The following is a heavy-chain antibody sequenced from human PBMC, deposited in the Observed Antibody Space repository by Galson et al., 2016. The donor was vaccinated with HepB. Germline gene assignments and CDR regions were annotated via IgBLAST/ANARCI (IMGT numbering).Heavy chain of an antibody. CDR3: TYGLFEY. Sequence: SLRLSCAASGFDFSRSWMYWARQGPGKGLVWVSRMNSDGRVTEYADSVKGRFTISRDNAKNTLYLQMNSLRAEDTAVYYCTYGLFEYWGQGTLVTVSS. CDR1: GFDFSRSW. CDR2: MNSDGRVT. J-gene: IGHJ4*02. D-gene: IGHD4-17*01. V-gene: IGHV3-74*03.